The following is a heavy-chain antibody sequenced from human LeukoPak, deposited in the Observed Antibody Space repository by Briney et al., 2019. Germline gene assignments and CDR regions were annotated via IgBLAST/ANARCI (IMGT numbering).Heavy chain of an antibody. D-gene: IGHD3-10*01. Sequence: GASLRLSCAASGFTLSNFAMHWVPQAPGKGLEWVAVISWDGNNQYYADSVKGRFTISRDNSNNTLYLQMTSLRRDDTAVYFCAREEYFYNVWGQGTLVTVSS. J-gene: IGHJ4*02. CDR2: ISWDGNNQ. V-gene: IGHV3-30-3*01. CDR3: AREEYFYNV. CDR1: GFTLSNFA.